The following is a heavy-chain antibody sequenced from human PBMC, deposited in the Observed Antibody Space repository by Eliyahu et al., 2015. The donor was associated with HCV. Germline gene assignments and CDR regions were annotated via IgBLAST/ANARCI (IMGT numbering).Heavy chain of an antibody. CDR3: ARVSGAEKVGDS. CDR1: GXSFTRFW. D-gene: IGHD4/OR15-4a*01. Sequence: EVQLVQSGXEVKXPGESLKISCKASGXSFTRFWXGWVRQMPGKXLEWMGIIYPADSDTRYSPSLHGQVTMSADKSINTAYLQWSSLRASDTAIYFCARVSGAEKVGDSWGQGTLVTVSS. V-gene: IGHV5-51*01. CDR2: IYPADSDT. J-gene: IGHJ4*02.